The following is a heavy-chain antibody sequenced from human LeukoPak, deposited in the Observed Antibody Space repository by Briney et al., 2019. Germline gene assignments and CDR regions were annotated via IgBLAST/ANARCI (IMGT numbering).Heavy chain of an antibody. Sequence: SVKVSCKASGGTCSSYAISWVRQAPGQGLEWMGGIIPIFGTANYAQKFQGRVTITTDESTSTAYMELSSLRSEDTAVYYCARAADFWSGHNWFDPWGQGTLVTVSS. CDR2: IIPIFGTA. V-gene: IGHV1-69*05. CDR3: ARAADFWSGHNWFDP. CDR1: GGTCSSYA. J-gene: IGHJ5*02. D-gene: IGHD3-3*01.